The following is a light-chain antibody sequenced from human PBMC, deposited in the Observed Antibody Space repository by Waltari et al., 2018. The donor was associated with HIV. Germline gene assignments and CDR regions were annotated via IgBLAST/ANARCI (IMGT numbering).Light chain of an antibody. J-gene: IGKJ2*01. CDR2: GPS. Sequence: EIVLTQSPATLFVSPGDRATLICRASQSVGSNLAWYQQKPDQAPRLLMNGPSTRATGVPARFSGSGSGTEFTLTITSLQSEEFAVYYCQQYSKWPPGYTFGQGTKV. V-gene: IGKV3-15*01. CDR1: QSVGSN. CDR3: QQYSKWPPGYT.